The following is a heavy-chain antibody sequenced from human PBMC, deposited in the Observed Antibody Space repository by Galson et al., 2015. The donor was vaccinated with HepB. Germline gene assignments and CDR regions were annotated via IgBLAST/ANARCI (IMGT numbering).Heavy chain of an antibody. CDR2: IYWDDDK. CDR3: ALNGVLVPAAMNAFDF. CDR1: GFSLSTSGVG. J-gene: IGHJ3*01. Sequence: PALVKPTQTLTLTCTFSGFSLSTSGVGVGWIRQPPGKALEWLALIYWDDDKRYSPSLKSRLTITKDNSENQVVLTLTNMDPVDTATYYCALNGVLVPAAMNAFDFWGQRTVVTVSS. D-gene: IGHD2-2*01. V-gene: IGHV2-5*02.